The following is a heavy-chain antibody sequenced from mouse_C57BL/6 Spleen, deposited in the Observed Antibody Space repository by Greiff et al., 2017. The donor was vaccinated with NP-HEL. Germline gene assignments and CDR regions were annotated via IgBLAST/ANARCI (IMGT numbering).Heavy chain of an antibody. Sequence: QVQLQQSGAELVRPGASVTLSCKASGYTFADYEMHWVKQTPVHGLEWIGAIDPETGGTAYNQKFKGKAILTADKSSSTAYMERRSLTSEDSAVYYCTRGGAAPFAYWGQGTLVTVSA. CDR2: IDPETGGT. V-gene: IGHV1-15*01. J-gene: IGHJ3*01. CDR1: GYTFADYE. CDR3: TRGGAAPFAY.